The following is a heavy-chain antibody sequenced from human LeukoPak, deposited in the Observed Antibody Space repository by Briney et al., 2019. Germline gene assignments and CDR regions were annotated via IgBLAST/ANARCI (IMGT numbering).Heavy chain of an antibody. Sequence: GGSLRLSCVASGFTFSNYGMQWVRQTPGKGLEWVSAIRGSGGSTYYADSVKGRFTISRDNSKNTLYLQMNSLRDDDAAVYYCAKGKGVGYGPYDYWGQGTLVTVSS. V-gene: IGHV3-23*01. CDR2: IRGSGGST. D-gene: IGHD5-18*01. J-gene: IGHJ4*02. CDR3: AKGKGVGYGPYDY. CDR1: GFTFSNYG.